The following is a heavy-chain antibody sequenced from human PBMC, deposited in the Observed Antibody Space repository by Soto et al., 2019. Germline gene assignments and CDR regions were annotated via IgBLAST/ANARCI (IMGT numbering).Heavy chain of an antibody. CDR1: GFTFSSYA. V-gene: IGHV3-23*01. Sequence: GGSLRLSCAASGFTFSSYAMSWVRQAPGKGLEWVSAISGSGGSTYYADSVKGRFTISRDNSKNTLYLQMNSLRAEDTAVYYCANPRTAGYYYYYGMDVWGQGPTVTVSS. J-gene: IGHJ6*02. CDR3: ANPRTAGYYYYYGMDV. CDR2: ISGSGGST.